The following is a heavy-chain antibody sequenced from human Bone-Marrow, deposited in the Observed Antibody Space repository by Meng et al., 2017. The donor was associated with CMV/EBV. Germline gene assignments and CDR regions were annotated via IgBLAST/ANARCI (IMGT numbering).Heavy chain of an antibody. D-gene: IGHD2-21*01. CDR3: AKDNFFVIRAFDP. CDR1: GFIFSDYY. V-gene: IGHV3-11*01. Sequence: GESLKISCAASGFIFSDYYMSWIRQVPGKGLEWIAYISSSSATIYYADSVKGRFTISRDNAKSSVYLQMNSLRADDTAVYYCAKDNFFVIRAFDPWGQGTLVTVSS. CDR2: ISSSSATI. J-gene: IGHJ5*02.